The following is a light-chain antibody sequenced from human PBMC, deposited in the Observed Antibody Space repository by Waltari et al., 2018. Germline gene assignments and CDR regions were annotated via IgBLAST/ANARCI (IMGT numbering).Light chain of an antibody. Sequence: DIRMTQSPSSLSASVGDRVTITCRASQSFSSWLAWYQQKPGKAPKLLIYEASTLESGLPSRFSGSGSGTEFTLTISSLQPDDSATYFCQQYNRYPYTFGQGTKLEIK. CDR2: EAS. J-gene: IGKJ2*01. V-gene: IGKV1-5*03. CDR1: QSFSSW. CDR3: QQYNRYPYT.